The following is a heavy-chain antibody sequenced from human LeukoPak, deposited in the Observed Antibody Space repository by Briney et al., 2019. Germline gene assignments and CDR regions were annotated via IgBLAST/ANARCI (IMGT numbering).Heavy chain of an antibody. CDR2: INHSGST. J-gene: IGHJ4*02. D-gene: IGHD3/OR15-3a*01. Sequence: SETLSLTCAVSGGSISSGGYSWSWIRQPPGKGLEWIGYINHSGSTNYNPSLKSRVTISVDTSKNQFSLKLSSVTAADTAVYYCARGIGLLDYWGQGTLVTVSS. CDR3: ARGIGLLDY. V-gene: IGHV4-30-2*01. CDR1: GGSISSGGYS.